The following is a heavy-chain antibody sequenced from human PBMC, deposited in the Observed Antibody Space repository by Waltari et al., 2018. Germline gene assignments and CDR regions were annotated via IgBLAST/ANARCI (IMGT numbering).Heavy chain of an antibody. CDR3: ARRDVTISETFDY. CDR2: IYYSGST. J-gene: IGHJ4*02. D-gene: IGHD4-17*01. V-gene: IGHV4-39*01. Sequence: QLHLQESGPGLVKLSETLSLTCTVPGGPIRSRSYYWGWIRQPPGKGLVWIGSIYYSGSTYYNPSLKSRVTISVDTSKNQFSLKLSSVTAADTAVYYCARRDVTISETFDYWGQGTLVTVSS. CDR1: GGPIRSRSYY.